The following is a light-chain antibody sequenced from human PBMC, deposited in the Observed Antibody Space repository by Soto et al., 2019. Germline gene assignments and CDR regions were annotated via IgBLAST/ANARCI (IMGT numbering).Light chain of an antibody. CDR3: QQSYSTPIT. Sequence: EIVMTQSPATLSVSPGDRATLSCRASQRLIGNLALYQHIPGQSPRLLIYDSTNRATGIPARFSGSGSGTDFTLTIGSLQPDDFATYYCQQSYSTPITFGQGTRLEI. CDR2: DST. J-gene: IGKJ5*01. V-gene: IGKV3D-15*01. CDR1: QRLIGN.